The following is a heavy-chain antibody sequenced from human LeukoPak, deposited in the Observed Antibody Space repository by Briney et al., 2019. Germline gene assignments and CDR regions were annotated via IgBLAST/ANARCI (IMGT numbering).Heavy chain of an antibody. Sequence: ASVKVSCKVSGYTLTELSMHWVRQAPGQGLEWMGIINPSGGSTSYAQKFQGRVTMTRDTSTSTVYMELSSLRSEDTAVYYCARMGGVLWFGEPNYFDYWGQGTLVTVSS. D-gene: IGHD3-10*01. V-gene: IGHV1-46*01. CDR1: GYTLTELS. CDR3: ARMGGVLWFGEPNYFDY. CDR2: INPSGGST. J-gene: IGHJ4*02.